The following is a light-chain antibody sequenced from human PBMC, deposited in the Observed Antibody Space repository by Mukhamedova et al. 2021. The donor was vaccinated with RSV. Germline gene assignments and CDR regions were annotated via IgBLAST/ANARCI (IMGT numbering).Light chain of an antibody. Sequence: WYQRRVHGKAPKLLIDKASNLQSGVPSRFSGSGSGTEFTLTISSLQPDDFATYFCQQYITYWTFGQGTKVEIK. CDR2: KAS. V-gene: IGKV1-5*03. CDR3: QQYITYWT. J-gene: IGKJ1*01.